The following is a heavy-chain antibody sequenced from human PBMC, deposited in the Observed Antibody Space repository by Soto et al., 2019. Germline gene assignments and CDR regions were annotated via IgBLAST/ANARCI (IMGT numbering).Heavy chain of an antibody. J-gene: IGHJ4*02. CDR3: AQHMVRRVPPPLLDY. CDR1: GFTFSSYA. V-gene: IGHV3-23*01. D-gene: IGHD3-10*01. CDR2: ISGSGGST. Sequence: EVLLLESGGGLVQPGGSLRLSCAASGFTFSSYAMSWVRQAPGKGLEWVTAISGSGGSTYYADSVKGRFTISRDNHMHTLYLQMNSLRAEDTAVYYRAQHMVRRVPPPLLDYWGQGTLVTVSS.